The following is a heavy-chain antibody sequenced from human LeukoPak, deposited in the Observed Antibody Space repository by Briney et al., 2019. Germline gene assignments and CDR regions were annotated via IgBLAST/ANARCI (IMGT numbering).Heavy chain of an antibody. CDR3: ARGAIIVGATFFDY. Sequence: SVKVSCKASGGTFSSYAISWVRQAPGQGLEWMGGIIPIFGTANYAQKFQGRVTITADKSTSTAYMELSSLRSEDTAVYYCARGAIIVGATFFDYWGQGTLVTVSS. D-gene: IGHD1-26*01. CDR1: GGTFSSYA. J-gene: IGHJ4*02. CDR2: IIPIFGTA. V-gene: IGHV1-69*06.